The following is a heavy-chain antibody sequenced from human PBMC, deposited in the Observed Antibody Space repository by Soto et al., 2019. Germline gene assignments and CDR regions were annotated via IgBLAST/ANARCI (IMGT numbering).Heavy chain of an antibody. V-gene: IGHV3-48*02. CDR1: GFTFSSYA. D-gene: IGHD6-13*01. CDR2: ISGSSSTI. CDR3: ARERVGIAGNWFDP. J-gene: IGHJ5*02. Sequence: GGSLRLSCAASGFTFSSYAMSWVRQAPGKGLEWVSGISGSSSTIYYADSVKGRFTISRDNAKNSLYLQMNSLRDEDTAVYYCARERVGIAGNWFDPWGQGTLVTVSS.